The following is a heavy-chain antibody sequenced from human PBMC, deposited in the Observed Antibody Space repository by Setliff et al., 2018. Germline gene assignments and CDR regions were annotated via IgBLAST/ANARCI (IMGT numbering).Heavy chain of an antibody. Sequence: GGSLRLSCAASGFDLSTAGIHWVRQAPGKGLEWVAFIREGGDNKYFVDFVKGRFTISRDTSKNTLFLQMNSLRAGDTAVYYCTTGPRDSRNYLNWFDPWGQGTLVTVSS. CDR2: IREGGDNK. V-gene: IGHV3-30*02. CDR3: TTGPRDSRNYLNWFDP. J-gene: IGHJ5*02. CDR1: GFDLSTAG. D-gene: IGHD4-4*01.